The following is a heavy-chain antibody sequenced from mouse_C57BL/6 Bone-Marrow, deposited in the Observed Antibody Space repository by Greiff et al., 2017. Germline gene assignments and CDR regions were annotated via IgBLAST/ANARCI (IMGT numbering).Heavy chain of an antibody. CDR2: IHPNSGST. CDR3: ARGTGIYWYFDV. V-gene: IGHV1-64*01. D-gene: IGHD4-1*01. CDR1: GYTFTSYW. Sequence: QVQLQQPGAELVKPGASVKLSCKASGYTFTSYWMHWVKQRPGQGLEWIGMIHPNSGSTNYNEKFKSKATLTVDKSSSTAYMQLSSLTSEDSAVYYCARGTGIYWYFDVWGTGTTVTVSS. J-gene: IGHJ1*03.